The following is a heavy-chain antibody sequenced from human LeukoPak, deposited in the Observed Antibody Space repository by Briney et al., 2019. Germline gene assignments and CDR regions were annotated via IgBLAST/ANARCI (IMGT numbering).Heavy chain of an antibody. CDR2: VPYDGSNK. CDR3: ARDHREIGLYYYMEV. V-gene: IGHV3-30*01. Sequence: PGGSLRLSCAVSGFTFSSYAMHWVRQAPGKGLEWVAVVPYDGSNKYYADSVNGRFTISRDNSKNTLYLQMNSLRAEDTAVYYCARDHREIGLYYYMEVWGKGTTVTVS. CDR1: GFTFSSYA. D-gene: IGHD3-16*02. J-gene: IGHJ6*03.